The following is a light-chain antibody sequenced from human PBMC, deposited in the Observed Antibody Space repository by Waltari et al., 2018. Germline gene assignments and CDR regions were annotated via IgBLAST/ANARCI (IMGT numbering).Light chain of an antibody. CDR2: KAT. J-gene: IGLJ3*02. Sequence: QTVVTQEPSLSVSPGGTVTLTCALSSGSLSTTSYATWYQQTPGQAPRTLVYKATARSSGVPDRFSGSILGNTAALTITGAQADDESDYYCALYMGSGIWVFGGGTK. CDR3: ALYMGSGIWV. CDR1: SGSLSTTSY. V-gene: IGLV8-61*01.